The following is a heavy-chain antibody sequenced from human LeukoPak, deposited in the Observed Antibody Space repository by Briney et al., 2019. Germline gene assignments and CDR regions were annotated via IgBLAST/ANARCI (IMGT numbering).Heavy chain of an antibody. Sequence: GESLKIPRKGSGYSLTNYWIGRVRQIPGKGLELMGIIYPGDSDTKYSPSFQGQVTNSAGKSISTAYLPWSSLKTSDTAMYYCARLVPRIAAKNWFDPWGQGTLVTVSS. V-gene: IGHV5-51*06. J-gene: IGHJ5*02. CDR1: GYSLTNYW. D-gene: IGHD6-13*01. CDR2: IYPGDSDT. CDR3: ARLVPRIAAKNWFDP.